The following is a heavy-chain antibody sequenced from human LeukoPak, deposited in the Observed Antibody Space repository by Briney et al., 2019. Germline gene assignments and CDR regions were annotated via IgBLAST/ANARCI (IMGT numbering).Heavy chain of an antibody. V-gene: IGHV4-4*07. CDR3: ARDQGEWELQGCDY. J-gene: IGHJ4*02. CDR1: GGSISSYY. Sequence: SGTLSLTCTVSGGSISSYYWSWIRQPAGKGLEWIWRIYTSGSTNYNPSLKSRVTMPVDTSKHQFSLKLSSVTAADTAVYYCARDQGEWELQGCDYWGQGTLVTVSS. D-gene: IGHD1-26*01. CDR2: IYTSGST.